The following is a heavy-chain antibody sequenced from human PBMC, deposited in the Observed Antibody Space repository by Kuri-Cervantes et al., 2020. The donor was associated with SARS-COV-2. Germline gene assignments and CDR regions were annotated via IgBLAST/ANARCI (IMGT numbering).Heavy chain of an antibody. Sequence: GGSLRLSCAASGFTFDDYAMRWVRQAPGKGLEWVSGISWNSGSIGYADSVKGRFTISRDNAKNSLYLQMNSLRAEDTALYYCAKDMDTAMVMSFYFDYWGQGTLVTVSS. CDR2: ISWNSGSI. J-gene: IGHJ4*02. V-gene: IGHV3-9*01. D-gene: IGHD5-18*01. CDR1: GFTFDDYA. CDR3: AKDMDTAMVMSFYFDY.